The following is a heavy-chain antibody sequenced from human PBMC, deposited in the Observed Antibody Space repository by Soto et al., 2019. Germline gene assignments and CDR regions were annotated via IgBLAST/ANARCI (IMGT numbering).Heavy chain of an antibody. D-gene: IGHD6-6*01. CDR2: ISDDGDKK. Sequence: QVQLVESGGGVVQPGRSLRLSCAASGFTLTNYAMHWVRQAPGKGLEWLAVISDDGDKKYYADSVKGRFTISRDNSNKPLYLQMNSLRPEDTAVYYCARDRYISSTLFDYWGQGTLVTVSS. CDR3: ARDRYISSTLFDY. V-gene: IGHV3-30-3*01. CDR1: GFTLTNYA. J-gene: IGHJ4*02.